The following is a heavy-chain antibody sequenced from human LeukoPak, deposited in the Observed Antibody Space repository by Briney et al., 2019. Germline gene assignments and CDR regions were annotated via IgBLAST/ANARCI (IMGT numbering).Heavy chain of an antibody. V-gene: IGHV4-59*08. CDR1: GGSISSYY. CDR2: IYYSGST. Sequence: PSETLSLTCTASGGSISSYYWSWIRQPPGKGLEWIGYIYYSGSTNYNPSLKSRVTISVDTSKNQFSLKLSSVTAADTAVYYCARMRYEDYYDNSANRYYYYGMEVWGQGTTVTVSS. D-gene: IGHD3-22*01. J-gene: IGHJ6*02. CDR3: ARMRYEDYYDNSANRYYYYGMEV.